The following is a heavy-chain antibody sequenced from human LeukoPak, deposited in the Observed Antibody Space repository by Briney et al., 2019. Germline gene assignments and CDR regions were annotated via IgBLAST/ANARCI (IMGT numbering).Heavy chain of an antibody. CDR3: ARGVAARPVHYYYYMDI. J-gene: IGHJ6*03. Sequence: SETLSLTCAVYGGSFSGYYWSWIRQPPGKGLEWIGEINHSGSTNYNPSLKSRVTISVDTSKNQFSLKLSSVTAADTAVYYCARGVAARPVHYYYYMDIWGKGTTVTVYS. D-gene: IGHD6-6*01. CDR1: GGSFSGYY. V-gene: IGHV4-34*01. CDR2: INHSGST.